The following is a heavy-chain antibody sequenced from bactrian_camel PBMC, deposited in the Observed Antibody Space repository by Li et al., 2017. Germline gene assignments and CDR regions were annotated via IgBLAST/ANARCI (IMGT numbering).Heavy chain of an antibody. J-gene: IGHJ4*01. Sequence: QVQLVESGGGSVQAGGSLRLQCAASGDTRNCMGWFRQAPGKEREGVATMNPVGNRRYAEFAKGRFTISKANALNTLYMQMNSLKPEDTAMYYCAADPEWTGCGTDSSRYNYLGQGTQVTVS. CDR2: MNPVGNR. D-gene: IGHD3*01. CDR3: AADPEWTGCGTDSSRYNY. V-gene: IGHV3S53*01. CDR1: GDTRNC.